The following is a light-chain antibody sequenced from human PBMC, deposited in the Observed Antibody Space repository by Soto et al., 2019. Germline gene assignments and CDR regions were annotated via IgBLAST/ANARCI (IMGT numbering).Light chain of an antibody. CDR3: QQHGQWPIT. Sequence: EIVMTQSPATLSVAPGERATLSCRASQSIYSNLAWYQQKPGQAPRLLIYGASSRATGIPDRFSGSGSGTDFTLTISRLEPEDFATYYCQQHGQWPITFGQGTRLEIK. J-gene: IGKJ5*01. CDR2: GAS. V-gene: IGKV3D-15*01. CDR1: QSIYSN.